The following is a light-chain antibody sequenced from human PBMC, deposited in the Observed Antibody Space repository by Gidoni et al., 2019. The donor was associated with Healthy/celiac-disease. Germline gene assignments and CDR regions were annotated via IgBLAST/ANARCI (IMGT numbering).Light chain of an antibody. V-gene: IGKV3-15*01. CDR1: QSVSSN. Sequence: EIVMTPSPATLSVSPGERATLTCRASQSVSSNLVWYQQKPGQAPRLLIYGASTRATGIPARCSGSGSGTEFTLTISSLQSEDFAVYYCQQYNNWPPLTFGGGTKVEIK. CDR3: QQYNNWPPLT. J-gene: IGKJ4*01. CDR2: GAS.